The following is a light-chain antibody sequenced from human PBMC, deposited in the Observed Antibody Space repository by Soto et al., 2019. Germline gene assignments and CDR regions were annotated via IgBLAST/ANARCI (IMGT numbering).Light chain of an antibody. CDR3: QPPKSLPRT. CDR1: QGISNW. Sequence: DIQMTQSPSSVSASVGDRVTITCRASQGISNWLAWYQQEPGKDPKLLIYDASSLESGVPSRFSGSGSGTDFTLTIINLQPEDFATYYCQPPKSLPRTFGGGTKVDIK. J-gene: IGKJ4*01. V-gene: IGKV1-12*01. CDR2: DAS.